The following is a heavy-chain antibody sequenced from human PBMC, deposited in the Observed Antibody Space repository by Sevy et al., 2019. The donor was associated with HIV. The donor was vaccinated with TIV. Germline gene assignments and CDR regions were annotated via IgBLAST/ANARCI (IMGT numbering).Heavy chain of an antibody. D-gene: IGHD3-3*01. CDR1: GGSISSHY. Sequence: SETLSLTCPVSGGSISSHYWSWIRQPAGEGLEWIGRIDTSGGTNYNPSLKSRVTMLRDTSKNQFSLRLSAVTAADTAVYYCARYNFWTGHYDYFDYWGPGALVTVSS. J-gene: IGHJ4*02. CDR3: ARYNFWTGHYDYFDY. V-gene: IGHV4-4*07. CDR2: IDTSGGT.